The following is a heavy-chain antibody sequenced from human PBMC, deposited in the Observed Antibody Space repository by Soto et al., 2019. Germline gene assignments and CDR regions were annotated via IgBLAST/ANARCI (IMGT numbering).Heavy chain of an antibody. J-gene: IGHJ4*02. D-gene: IGHD3-16*01. CDR2: IYYSGST. CDR1: GSSISSYY. V-gene: IGHV4-59*01. Sequence: SETLSLTCTVSGSSISSYYWSWMRQPPGKGLEWIGYIYYSGSTNYNPSLKSRLTISVDTSKNQFSLELSSVTAADTAVYYCARVSPRDGHTLYFLDYWGQGTLVTVSS. CDR3: ARVSPRDGHTLYFLDY.